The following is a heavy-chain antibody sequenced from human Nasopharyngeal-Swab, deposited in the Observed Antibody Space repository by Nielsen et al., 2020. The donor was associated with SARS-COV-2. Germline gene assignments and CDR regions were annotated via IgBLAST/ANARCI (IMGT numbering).Heavy chain of an antibody. V-gene: IGHV1-24*01. Sequence: ASVKVSCKVSGYTLTELSMHWVRQAPGKGLEWMGGFDPEDGETIYAQKFQGRVTMTEDTSTDTAYMELSSLRSEDTAMYYCATEPAMVRGGWFDPWGQGTLVTVSS. CDR3: ATEPAMVRGGWFDP. D-gene: IGHD3-10*01. CDR1: GYTLTELS. CDR2: FDPEDGET. J-gene: IGHJ5*02.